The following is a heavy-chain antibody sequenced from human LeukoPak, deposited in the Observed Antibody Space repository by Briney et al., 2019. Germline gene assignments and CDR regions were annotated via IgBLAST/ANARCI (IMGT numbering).Heavy chain of an antibody. D-gene: IGHD3-10*01. J-gene: IGHJ5*02. Sequence: SETLSLTCAAYGGSFSGYYWSWVRQPPGKGLEWIGEINHSGSTNYNPSLKSRVTISVDTSKNQFSLKLSSITAADTAVYYCARARYYYGSGSYSNLPKWFDPWGQGTLVTVSS. CDR1: GGSFSGYY. V-gene: IGHV4-34*01. CDR2: INHSGST. CDR3: ARARYYYGSGSYSNLPKWFDP.